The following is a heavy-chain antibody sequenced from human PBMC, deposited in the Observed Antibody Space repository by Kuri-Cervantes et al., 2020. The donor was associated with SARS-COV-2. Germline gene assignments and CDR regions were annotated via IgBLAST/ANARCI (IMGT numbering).Heavy chain of an antibody. CDR2: ISSSSSYT. Sequence: GESLKIYCAASGFTFCDYYMSWIRQAPGKGLEQVSYISSSSSYTNYADSVKGRFTISRDNAKNSLYLQMNSLRAEDTAVYYCARDAQVLDYWGQGTLVTVSS. V-gene: IGHV3-11*06. J-gene: IGHJ4*02. D-gene: IGHD2-2*01. CDR1: GFTFCDYY. CDR3: ARDAQVLDY.